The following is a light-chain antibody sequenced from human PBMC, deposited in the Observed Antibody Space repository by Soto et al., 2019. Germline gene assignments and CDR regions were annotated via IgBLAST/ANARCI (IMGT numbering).Light chain of an antibody. Sequence: DIQMTQSPSSLSASAGDRVTITCRASQNIARYLYWFQQKPGKAPNLLIYVASNLQSGVPSRFSGSGSGTDFTLTISRLEPEDFAVYYCQQYGSSPSITFGQGTRLEIK. J-gene: IGKJ5*01. CDR2: VAS. V-gene: IGKV1-39*01. CDR1: QNIARY. CDR3: QQYGSSPSIT.